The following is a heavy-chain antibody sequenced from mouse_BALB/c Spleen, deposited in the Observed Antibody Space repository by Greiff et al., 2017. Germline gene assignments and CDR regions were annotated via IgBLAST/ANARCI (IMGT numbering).Heavy chain of an antibody. J-gene: IGHJ1*01. V-gene: IGHV3-6*02. CDR1: GYSITSGYY. CDR3: ARGTVVARYWYFDV. Sequence: DVKLQESGPGLVKPSQSLSLTCSVTGYSITSGYYWNWIRQFPGNKLEWMGYISSDGSNNYNPSLKNRISITRDTSKNQFFLKLNSVTTEDTATYYCARGTVVARYWYFDVWGAGTTVTVSS. D-gene: IGHD1-1*01. CDR2: ISSDGSN.